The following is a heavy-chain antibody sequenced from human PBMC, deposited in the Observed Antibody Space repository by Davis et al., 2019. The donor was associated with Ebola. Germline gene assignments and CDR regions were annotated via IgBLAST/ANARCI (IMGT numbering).Heavy chain of an antibody. CDR2: INAGNGNT. D-gene: IGHD3-3*01. CDR3: AREVWYGVVIWAYGMDV. CDR1: GYTFTSYA. V-gene: IGHV1-3*01. J-gene: IGHJ6*02. Sequence: AASVKVSCKASGYTFTSYAMHWVRQAPGQRLEWMGWINAGNGNTKYSQKFQGRVTITRDTSASTAYMELSSLRSEDTAVYYCAREVWYGVVIWAYGMDVWGQGTTVTVSS.